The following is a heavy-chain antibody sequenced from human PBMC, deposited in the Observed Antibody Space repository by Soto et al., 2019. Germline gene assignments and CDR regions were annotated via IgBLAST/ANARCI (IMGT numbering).Heavy chain of an antibody. Sequence: QLQLQESGPGLVKPSETLSLTCIVSGGSISSSGYYWGWIRQPPGKGLEWIGSIYHSESTNYNPSLKSRITMSVDTSRNQFSLKLSSVSAADTAVYFCARHGLSITVFGVVSGPDYWGQGTLVTVSS. J-gene: IGHJ4*02. CDR1: GGSISSSGYY. CDR3: ARHGLSITVFGVVSGPDY. V-gene: IGHV4-39*01. CDR2: IYHSEST. D-gene: IGHD3-3*01.